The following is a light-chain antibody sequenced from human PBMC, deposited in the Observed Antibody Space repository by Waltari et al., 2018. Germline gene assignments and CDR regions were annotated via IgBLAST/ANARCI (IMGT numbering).Light chain of an antibody. J-gene: IGLJ1*01. V-gene: IGLV2-14*01. CDR3: SSYTTSSAPGV. CDR1: DSDVGAYDF. Sequence: QSALTQPASVSGSPGQSITISCSGTDSDVGAYDFVSWYQQHPGKAPHLIIYEVSNRPSGISNGFPGFNAANTASLTISGLQAEDEADYYCSSYTTSSAPGVFGTGTRVTVL. CDR2: EVS.